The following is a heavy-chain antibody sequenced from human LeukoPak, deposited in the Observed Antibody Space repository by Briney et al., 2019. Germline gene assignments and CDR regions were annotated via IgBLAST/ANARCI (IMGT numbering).Heavy chain of an antibody. J-gene: IGHJ4*02. CDR2: ISAYNGNT. CDR1: GYTFTSYG. V-gene: IGHV1-18*01. D-gene: IGHD3-22*01. CDR3: AAHVLSYYYDSSGPPDY. Sequence: ASVKVSCKASGYTFTSYGISWVRQAPGQGLEWMGWISAYNGNTNYAQKLQGRVTMTTDTSTSTAYMELRSLRSDDTAVYYCAAHVLSYYYDSSGPPDYWGQGTLVTVSS.